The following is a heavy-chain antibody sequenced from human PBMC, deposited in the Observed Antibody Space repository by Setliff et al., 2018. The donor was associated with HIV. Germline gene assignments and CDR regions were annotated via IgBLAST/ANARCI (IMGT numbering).Heavy chain of an antibody. V-gene: IGHV4-39*01. J-gene: IGHJ4*02. CDR1: GGSINSGRYY. CDR3: ARLWGRTSGWRGNGY. D-gene: IGHD6-19*01. Sequence: SETLSLTCVVSGGSINSGRYYWAWIRQSPGKGLEWIGSISYNGDPYYNPSLKSRAAISVDVSRSQFSLNLYSVTAADTAVYYCARLWGRTSGWRGNGYWGQGILVTVTS. CDR2: ISYNGDP.